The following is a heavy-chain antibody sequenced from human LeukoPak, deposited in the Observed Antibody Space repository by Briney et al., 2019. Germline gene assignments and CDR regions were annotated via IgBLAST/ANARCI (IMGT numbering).Heavy chain of an antibody. Sequence: GGSLRLSCAASGFIFDDYAMHWVRQAPGKGLEWVSLISGDGGSTFYADSVRGRFTISRVTSKNTVYLQMNSLGAEDTAFYYCARGYSSSWLGYFDYWGQGTLVTVSS. CDR3: ARGYSSSWLGYFDY. D-gene: IGHD6-13*01. V-gene: IGHV3-43*02. J-gene: IGHJ4*02. CDR1: GFIFDDYA. CDR2: ISGDGGST.